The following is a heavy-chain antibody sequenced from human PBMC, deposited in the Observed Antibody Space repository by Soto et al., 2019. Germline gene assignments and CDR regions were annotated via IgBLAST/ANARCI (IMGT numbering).Heavy chain of an antibody. CDR2: INPDSGAT. CDR3: ARVDYGTGGYPFPYFDY. D-gene: IGHD2-8*02. J-gene: IGHJ4*02. Sequence: HEHLVQSGAEVKRPGASLKVSCKASGYSFTGYYIHWVRQAPGQGLEWMGWINPDSGATNYAQNFQGRVTLTSDTSISTASMYLTSLTSDDTAVYYCARVDYGTGGYPFPYFDYWGQGTLVIVSS. V-gene: IGHV1-2*02. CDR1: GYSFTGYY.